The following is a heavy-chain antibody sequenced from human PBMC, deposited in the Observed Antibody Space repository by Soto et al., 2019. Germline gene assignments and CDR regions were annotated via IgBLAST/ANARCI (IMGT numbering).Heavy chain of an antibody. J-gene: IGHJ5*02. CDR2: IYYSGST. CDR1: GGSIISYY. V-gene: IGHV4-59*01. CDR3: ARDRGVRGYNWFDP. Sequence: SETLSLTCTVSGGSIISYYWSWIRQPPGKGLEWIGYIYYSGSTNYNPSLKSRVTTSVDTSKNQFSLQLSSVTAADTAVYYCARDRGVRGYNWFDPWGQGTLVTVSS. D-gene: IGHD3-10*01.